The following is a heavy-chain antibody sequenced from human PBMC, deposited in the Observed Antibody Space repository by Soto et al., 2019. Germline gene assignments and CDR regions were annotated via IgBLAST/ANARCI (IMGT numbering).Heavy chain of an antibody. V-gene: IGHV3-64D*06. D-gene: IGHD1-26*01. CDR2: ISSNGGST. CDR3: VSYNSGSYYYSSLDY. Sequence: VGSLRLSCSASGFTFSSYAMHWVRQAPGKGLEYVSAISSNGGSTYYADSVKGRFTISRDNSKNTLYLQMSSLRAEDTAVYYCVSYNSGSYYYSSLDYWGQGTLVTVSS. J-gene: IGHJ4*02. CDR1: GFTFSSYA.